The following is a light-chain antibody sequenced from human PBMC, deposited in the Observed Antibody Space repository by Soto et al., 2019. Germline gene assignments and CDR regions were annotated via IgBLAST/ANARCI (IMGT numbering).Light chain of an antibody. CDR1: QSVSSSY. CDR3: QHYGTSSYT. V-gene: IGKV3-20*01. CDR2: GAS. J-gene: IGKJ2*01. Sequence: EIVLTQSPGTLSLSPGERATHSCRASQSVSSSYLAWYQQKPGQAPRLLIYGASSRATGIPDRFSGSVSGTDFTLTISILEPEDFAVYYCQHYGTSSYTFGQGTKVEVQ.